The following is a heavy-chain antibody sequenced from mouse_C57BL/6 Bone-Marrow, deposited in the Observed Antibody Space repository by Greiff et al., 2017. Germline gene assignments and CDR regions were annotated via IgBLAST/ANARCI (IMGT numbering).Heavy chain of an antibody. CDR2: INPRNGGP. V-gene: IGHV1-53*01. CDR3: ARAGADYDPFAY. J-gene: IGHJ3*01. Sequence: VQLQQSGTELVKPGASVKLSCKASGYTFPSYWLHWVTQRPGQGLEWIGNINPRNGGPNYTEKFQSKATLTVDKSSSTAYRQLSSLTSEDSAFYYCARAGADYDPFAYWGQGTLVTVSA. CDR1: GYTFPSYW. D-gene: IGHD2-4*01.